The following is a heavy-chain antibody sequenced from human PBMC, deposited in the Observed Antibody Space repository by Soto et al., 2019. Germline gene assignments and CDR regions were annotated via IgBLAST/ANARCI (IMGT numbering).Heavy chain of an antibody. Sequence: VQLVESGGGLIQPGGSLRLSCAASGFTVSTNYMSWVRQAPGKGLEWVSVIYSGGTTYFADSVKGRFTISRDNSKDTLYLQMSSLRAEDTAVYFCARAASYYGLAVWGQGTTVTVSS. CDR1: GFTVSTNY. CDR3: ARAASYYGLAV. J-gene: IGHJ6*02. V-gene: IGHV3-53*01. CDR2: IYSGGTT.